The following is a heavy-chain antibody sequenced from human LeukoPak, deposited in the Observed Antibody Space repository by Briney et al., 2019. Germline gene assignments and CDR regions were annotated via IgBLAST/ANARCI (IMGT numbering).Heavy chain of an antibody. J-gene: IGHJ4*02. CDR2: IDPSGGST. Sequence: ASVKVSCKASGYTFTSYYMHWVRQAPGQGLEWMGIIDPSGGSTSYAQKFQGRVTMTRDMSTSTVYMELSSLRSEDTAVYYCARDQKTTVVTPGYWGQGTLVTVSS. D-gene: IGHD4-23*01. CDR1: GYTFTSYY. V-gene: IGHV1-46*01. CDR3: ARDQKTTVVTPGY.